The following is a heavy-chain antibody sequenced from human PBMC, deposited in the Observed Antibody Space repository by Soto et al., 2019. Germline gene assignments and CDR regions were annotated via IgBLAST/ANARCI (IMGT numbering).Heavy chain of an antibody. D-gene: IGHD2-8*01. CDR2: ISAYNGKT. Sequence: GASVKVSCKASGYTFTSYGISWVRQAPGQGLERMRWISAYNGKTNYAQKFQGRVTTTTDKSTSTAYMELSSLRSEDTAVYYCASDRDIVLMVYAIGSAFDIWGQGTMVTVSS. CDR1: GYTFTSYG. J-gene: IGHJ3*02. V-gene: IGHV1-18*01. CDR3: ASDRDIVLMVYAIGSAFDI.